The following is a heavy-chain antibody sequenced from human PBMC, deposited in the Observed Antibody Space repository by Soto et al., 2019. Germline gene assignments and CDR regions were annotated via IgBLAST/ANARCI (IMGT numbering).Heavy chain of an antibody. D-gene: IGHD3-9*01. Sequence: SGPTLGKPTQTLTLTCTFSGFSLSTSGVGVGWIRQPPGKALEWLALIYWDDDKRYSPSLKSRLTITKDTSKNQVVLTMTNMDPVDTATYYCAHRADYDILTGYYFDYWGQGTLVTVSS. J-gene: IGHJ4*02. CDR1: GFSLSTSGVG. CDR2: IYWDDDK. CDR3: AHRADYDILTGYYFDY. V-gene: IGHV2-5*02.